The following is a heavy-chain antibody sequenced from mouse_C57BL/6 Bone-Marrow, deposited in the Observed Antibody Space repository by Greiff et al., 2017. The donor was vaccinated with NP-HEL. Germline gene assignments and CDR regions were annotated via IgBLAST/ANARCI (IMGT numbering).Heavy chain of an antibody. CDR3: AIEDGSLYYYAMDY. D-gene: IGHD1-1*01. Sequence: QVQLQQPGAELVKPGASVKVSCKASGYTFTSYWMHWVKQRPGQGLEWIGRIHPSDSDTNYNQKFKGKATLTVDKSSSTAYMQLSSLTSEDSAVYYCAIEDGSLYYYAMDYWGQGTSVTVSS. V-gene: IGHV1-74*01. CDR2: IHPSDSDT. CDR1: GYTFTSYW. J-gene: IGHJ4*01.